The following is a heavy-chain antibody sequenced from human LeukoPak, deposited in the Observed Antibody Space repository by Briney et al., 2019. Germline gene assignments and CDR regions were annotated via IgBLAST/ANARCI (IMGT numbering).Heavy chain of an antibody. CDR2: IKGDGIST. CDR3: AKDHYWSIDC. J-gene: IGHJ4*02. D-gene: IGHD3-3*01. V-gene: IGHV3-74*01. Sequence: GGSLRLSCAVSGFDFSSNWMHRVRHAPGQGLVWVSRIKGDGISTNYADSVKGRFTISRDIAKNTLYLQMNSLRAEDTGVYYCAKDHYWSIDCWGRGTLVTVSS. CDR1: GFDFSSNW.